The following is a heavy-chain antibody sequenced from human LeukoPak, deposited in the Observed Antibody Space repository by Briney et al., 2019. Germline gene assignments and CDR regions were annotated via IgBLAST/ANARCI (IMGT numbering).Heavy chain of an antibody. D-gene: IGHD1-7*01. CDR3: ARGGVELFDY. Sequence: SQTLSLTCAVSGGSISSGGYSWSWIRQPPGKGLEWIGYIYHSGSTYYNPSLKSRVTISVDRSKNQSSLKLSSVTAADTAVYYCARGGVELFDYWGQGTLVTVSS. CDR1: GGSISSGGYS. V-gene: IGHV4-30-2*01. J-gene: IGHJ4*02. CDR2: IYHSGST.